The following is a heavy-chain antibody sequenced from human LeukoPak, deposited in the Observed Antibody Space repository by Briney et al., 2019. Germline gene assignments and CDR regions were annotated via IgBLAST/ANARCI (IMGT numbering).Heavy chain of an antibody. D-gene: IGHD1-26*01. J-gene: IGHJ4*02. CDR2: IYCSGST. Sequence: PSETLSLTCTVSGGSISSSSYYWGWIRQPPGKGLEWIGSIYCSGSTYYNPSLKSRVTISVDTSKNQFSLKLSSVTAADTAVYYCARLEWELLFADYWGQGTLVTVSS. CDR3: ARLEWELLFADY. V-gene: IGHV4-39*01. CDR1: GGSISSSSYY.